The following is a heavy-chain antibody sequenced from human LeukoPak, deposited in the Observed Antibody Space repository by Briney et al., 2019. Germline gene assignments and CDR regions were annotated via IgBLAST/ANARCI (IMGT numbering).Heavy chain of an antibody. Sequence: SETLSLTCAVDGGSLTGYSWAWVRQSPGEGLEWIGEINQVERTIYSPSLESRVSISLEASKNQFFLQLTSVAAADTAMYYCTRGRATPSRLFFDYYFMDVWGPGTPVTVS. CDR1: GGSLTGYS. D-gene: IGHD2-15*01. J-gene: IGHJ6*03. CDR3: TRGRATPSRLFFDYYFMDV. V-gene: IGHV4-34*01. CDR2: INQVERT.